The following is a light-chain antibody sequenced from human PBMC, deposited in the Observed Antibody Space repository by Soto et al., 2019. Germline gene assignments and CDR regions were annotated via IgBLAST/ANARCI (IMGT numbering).Light chain of an antibody. J-gene: IGKJ2*01. Sequence: DIVLTQSPGTLSLSPGERATLSCRASQIISSTYLGWYQQKPGQAPRLLIYGASSRATGIPDRFSGSGSGTDFTLTISRLEPEDFAVYYCQQYVNLPYTFGQGTKLEIK. V-gene: IGKV3-20*01. CDR2: GAS. CDR3: QQYVNLPYT. CDR1: QIISSTY.